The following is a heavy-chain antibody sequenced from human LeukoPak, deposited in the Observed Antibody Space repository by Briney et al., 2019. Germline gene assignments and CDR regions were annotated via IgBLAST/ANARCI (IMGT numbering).Heavy chain of an antibody. V-gene: IGHV1-8*03. CDR1: GYTFTSYD. D-gene: IGHD1-14*01. J-gene: IGHJ6*03. CDR3: ARGFTPRTGGYYYYYMDV. CDR2: MNPNSGNT. Sequence: ASVKVSCKASGYTFTSYDINWVRQATGQGLEWMGWMNPNSGNTGCAQKFQGRVTITRNTSISTAYMELSSLRSEDTAVYYCARGFTPRTGGYYYYYMDVWGKGTTVTVSS.